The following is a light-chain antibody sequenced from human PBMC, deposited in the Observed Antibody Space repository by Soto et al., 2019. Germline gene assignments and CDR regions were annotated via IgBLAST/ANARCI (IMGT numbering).Light chain of an antibody. CDR2: ATS. CDR3: QQRTNWLYGWK. V-gene: IGKV3-11*01. Sequence: ENVLTQSPATLSLSPGERATLSCRASQSISTYVAWYQQTPGQAPRLLIYATSRRATGIPDRCSGSGSESDFNLTIHSLAPEDFAVYFCQQRTNWLYGWKFGLGTKVEIK. J-gene: IGKJ1*01. CDR1: QSISTY.